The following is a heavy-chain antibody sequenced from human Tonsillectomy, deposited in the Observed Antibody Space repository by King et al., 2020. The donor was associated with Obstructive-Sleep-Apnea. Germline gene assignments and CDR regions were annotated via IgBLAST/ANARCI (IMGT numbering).Heavy chain of an antibody. Sequence: VQLVESGGGLVQPGGSLRLSCTASGFSFSTSSMNWVRQAPGRGLEWVSYISSSSDGIYYADSVKGRFTISRDNAKNSLYLQMNSLRAEDTAVYYCVRDGTPPAAFDVWGQGTMVTVSS. V-gene: IGHV3-48*04. J-gene: IGHJ3*01. D-gene: IGHD6-13*01. CDR3: VRDGTPPAAFDV. CDR2: ISSSSDGI. CDR1: GFSFSTSS.